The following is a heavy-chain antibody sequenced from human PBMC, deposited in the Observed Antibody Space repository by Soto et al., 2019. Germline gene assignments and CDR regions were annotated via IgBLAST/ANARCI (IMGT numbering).Heavy chain of an antibody. CDR2: IYHNRNT. Sequence: QLQLQESGSGLVKPSQTLSLTCAVSGGSISSGGYSWSWFRQPPGKGLEWIGYIYHNRNTYYNPSVKSRGTIAVDRSKNQFSLKLSSVTAADTAMYYCARVPSPWGQGTLVTVSS. J-gene: IGHJ5*02. CDR3: ARVPSP. V-gene: IGHV4-30-2*01. CDR1: GGSISSGGYS.